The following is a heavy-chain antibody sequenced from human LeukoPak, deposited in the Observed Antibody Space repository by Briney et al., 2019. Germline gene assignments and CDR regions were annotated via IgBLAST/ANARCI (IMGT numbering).Heavy chain of an antibody. V-gene: IGHV1-2*02. J-gene: IGHJ5*02. Sequence: PRASVKVSCKASGYTFTGYYMHWVRQAPGQGLEWMGWINPNSGGTNYAQKFQGRVTMTRDTSISTAYMELSRLRSDDTAVYYCARGDDYGDYDGWFDPWGQGTLVTVSS. CDR1: GYTFTGYY. CDR2: INPNSGGT. D-gene: IGHD4-17*01. CDR3: ARGDDYGDYDGWFDP.